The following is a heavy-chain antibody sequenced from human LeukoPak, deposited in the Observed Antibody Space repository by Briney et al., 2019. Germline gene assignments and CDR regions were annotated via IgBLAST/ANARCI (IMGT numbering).Heavy chain of an antibody. V-gene: IGHV4-39*07. Sequence: PSETLSLTCTVSGGSISSSSYYWGWIRQPPGKGLEWIGSIYYSGSTYYNPSLKSRVAISVDTSKNQFSLRLTSVTAADTAVYYCARDLYSSGHIDYWGQGSLVTVSS. CDR1: GGSISSSSYY. D-gene: IGHD3-22*01. J-gene: IGHJ4*02. CDR3: ARDLYSSGHIDY. CDR2: IYYSGST.